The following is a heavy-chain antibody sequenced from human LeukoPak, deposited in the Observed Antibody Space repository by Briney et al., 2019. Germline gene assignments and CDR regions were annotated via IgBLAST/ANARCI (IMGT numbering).Heavy chain of an antibody. CDR1: VYTFSIYD. J-gene: IGHJ4*02. V-gene: IGHV1-8*02. CDR2: MNPNSGNT. CDR3: ARLPKYSRPLDY. Sequence: ASVKVSCKASVYTFSIYDINWVRQATGQGLEWMGWMNPNSGNTAYAQKFQGRVTMSRDTSISTAYMELSSLRSEDTAVYYCARLPKYSRPLDYWGQGTLVTVSS. D-gene: IGHD6-6*01.